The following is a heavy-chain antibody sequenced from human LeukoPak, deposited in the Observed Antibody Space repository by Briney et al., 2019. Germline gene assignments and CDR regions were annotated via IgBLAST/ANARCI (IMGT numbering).Heavy chain of an antibody. CDR2: INPNSGGT. CDR1: GYTFTGYY. CDR3: ARGVWAVAPIDP. Sequence: ASVTVSCKASGYTFTGYYMHWVRQAPGQGVEWMGWINPNSGGTNYAQKFQGRVTMTRDTSLSTAYMELSRLTADDTGVNYCARGVWAVAPIDPWGQGTLVTVSS. J-gene: IGHJ5*02. D-gene: IGHD6-19*01. V-gene: IGHV1-2*02.